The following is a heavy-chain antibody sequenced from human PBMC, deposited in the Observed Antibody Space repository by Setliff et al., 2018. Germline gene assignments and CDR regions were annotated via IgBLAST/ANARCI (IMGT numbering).Heavy chain of an antibody. CDR1: GFTFSSHG. Sequence: GGSLRLSCAASGFTFSSHGMHWVRQAPGKGLEWVAVISYDGSNKYYADSVKGRFTISRDNSKNTLYLQMNSLRAEDTAVYYCARDKPIRDGYKRPPYYYGMDVWGQGTTVTVSS. CDR3: ARDKPIRDGYKRPPYYYGMDV. V-gene: IGHV3-30*03. CDR2: ISYDGSNK. D-gene: IGHD5-12*01. J-gene: IGHJ6*02.